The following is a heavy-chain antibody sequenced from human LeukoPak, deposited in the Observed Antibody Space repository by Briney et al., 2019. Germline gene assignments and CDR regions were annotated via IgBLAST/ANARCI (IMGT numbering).Heavy chain of an antibody. Sequence: GRSLRLSCAASGFTFTDYTMHWVRQAPGKGLEWVSGIDWNSGSIEYADSVKGRFTISRDNSKNTLYLQMNSLRAEDTAVYYCAKGYSSSWSAYYYYYMDVWGKGTTVTVSS. CDR3: AKGYSSSWSAYYYYYMDV. V-gene: IGHV3-9*01. D-gene: IGHD6-13*01. CDR2: IDWNSGSI. J-gene: IGHJ6*03. CDR1: GFTFTDYT.